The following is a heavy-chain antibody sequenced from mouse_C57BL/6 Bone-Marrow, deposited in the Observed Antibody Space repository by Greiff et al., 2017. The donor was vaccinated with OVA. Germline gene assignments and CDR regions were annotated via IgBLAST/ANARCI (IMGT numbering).Heavy chain of an antibody. CDR3: ARAPLLRYWYFDV. CDR2: TFYSGLT. J-gene: IGHJ1*03. D-gene: IGHD1-1*01. V-gene: IGHV3-3*01. Sequence: EVQLQESGPSLVRPSQTLSLTCTVTGFSINSDCYWIWIRQFPGNKLEYIGYTFYSGLTYYNPYLESRTYITRDQSKNQFSLKLSSVTTEDTATYYCARAPLLRYWYFDVWGTGTTVTVSS. CDR1: GFSINSDCY.